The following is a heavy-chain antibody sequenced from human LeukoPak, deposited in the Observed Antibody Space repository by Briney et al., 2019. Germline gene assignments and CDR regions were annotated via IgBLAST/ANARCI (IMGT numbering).Heavy chain of an antibody. CDR2: ISYSGST. J-gene: IGHJ4*02. Sequence: SETLSLTCTVSGGSIRSDTSYWVWIRQPPGKGLEWIGTISYSGSTFYNPSLKSRVTISVDTSKNQFSLKLSSVTAADTAVYYCAREALAAATWGQGTLVTVSS. D-gene: IGHD6-13*01. V-gene: IGHV4-39*02. CDR3: AREALAAAT. CDR1: GGSIRSDTSY.